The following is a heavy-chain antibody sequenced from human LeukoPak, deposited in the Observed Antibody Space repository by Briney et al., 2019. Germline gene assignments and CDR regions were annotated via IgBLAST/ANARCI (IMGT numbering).Heavy chain of an antibody. CDR1: GGTFSSYA. CDR2: ITPIFGTA. D-gene: IGHD1-26*01. J-gene: IGHJ6*02. V-gene: IGHV1-69*13. CDR3: ASSGIVGATVYYYCYGMDV. Sequence: ASVKVSCKASGGTFSSYAISWVRQAPGQGLEWMGGITPIFGTANYAQKFQGRVTITADESTSTAYMELSSLRSEDTAVYYCASSGIVGATVYYYCYGMDVWGQGTTVTVSS.